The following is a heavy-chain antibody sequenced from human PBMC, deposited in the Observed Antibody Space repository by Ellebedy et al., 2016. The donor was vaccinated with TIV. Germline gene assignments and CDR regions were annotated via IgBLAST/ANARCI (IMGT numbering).Heavy chain of an antibody. Sequence: GESLKISCAASGFTFSTYEMNWVRQAPGKGLEWVSYITTSGSVIYYADSVQGRFTISRDNAKSSLYLQMNSLRAEDTAVYYCARPLLGNNAYDRWGQGTLVTVSS. J-gene: IGHJ5*02. D-gene: IGHD2-8*01. CDR3: ARPLLGNNAYDR. CDR1: GFTFSTYE. V-gene: IGHV3-48*03. CDR2: ITTSGSVI.